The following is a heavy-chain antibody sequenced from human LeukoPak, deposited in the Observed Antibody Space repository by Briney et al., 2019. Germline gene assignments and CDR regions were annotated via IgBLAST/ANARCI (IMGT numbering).Heavy chain of an antibody. CDR1: GGSFSTYY. J-gene: IGHJ4*02. V-gene: IGHV4-4*07. Sequence: PSETLSLTCTVSGGSFSTYYWSWIRQPAGKGLEWIGHIYTSGATNYNPSLKSRVTMSIDTSKNQFSLKLSSVAAADTAVYYCARDAKYYYGSRTYFFFEYWGQGTLLTVSS. CDR3: ARDAKYYYGSRTYFFFEY. CDR2: IYTSGAT. D-gene: IGHD3-10*01.